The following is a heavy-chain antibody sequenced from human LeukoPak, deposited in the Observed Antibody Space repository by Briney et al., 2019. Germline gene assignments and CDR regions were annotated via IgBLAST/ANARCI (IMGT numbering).Heavy chain of an antibody. D-gene: IGHD6-19*01. CDR1: GFTFSSYA. CDR3: AKQHSSGRAFNPDY. V-gene: IGHV3-23*01. CDR2: ISGSGGST. J-gene: IGHJ4*02. Sequence: GGSLRLSCAASGFTFSSYAMSWVRQAPGKGLEWVSAISGSGGSTYYADSVKGRFTISRDNAKNSLYLQMNSLRAEDTAVYYCAKQHSSGRAFNPDYWGQGTLVTVSS.